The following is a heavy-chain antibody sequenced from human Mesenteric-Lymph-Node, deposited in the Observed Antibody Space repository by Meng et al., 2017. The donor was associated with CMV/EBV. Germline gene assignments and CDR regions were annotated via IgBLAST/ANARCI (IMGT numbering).Heavy chain of an antibody. D-gene: IGHD2-2*01. J-gene: IGHJ4*02. CDR2: ISAYNGNT. CDR3: ARLYCSSTTCYFDY. Sequence: ASVKVSCKASGYTFTSYGISWVRQAPGQGLEWMGWISAYNGNTNYAQKLQGRVTMTTDTSTSTAYMELRSLRSDDTAVYYCARLYCSSTTCYFDYWGQGTLVTVSS. V-gene: IGHV1-18*01. CDR1: GYTFTSYG.